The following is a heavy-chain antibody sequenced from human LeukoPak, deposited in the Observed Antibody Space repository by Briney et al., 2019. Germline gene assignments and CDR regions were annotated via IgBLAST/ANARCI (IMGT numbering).Heavy chain of an antibody. Sequence: SETLSLTCTVSGGSINNYYWIWIRQPPGKGLEWIGYIYYTGSTDYNASLKSRVTISIDTSKNQFSLKLTSVNAADTAVYYCASGHQRSGYTYFDYWGQGTLVTVSS. CDR1: GGSINNYY. CDR3: ASGHQRSGYTYFDY. V-gene: IGHV4-59*01. CDR2: IYYTGST. D-gene: IGHD5-12*01. J-gene: IGHJ4*02.